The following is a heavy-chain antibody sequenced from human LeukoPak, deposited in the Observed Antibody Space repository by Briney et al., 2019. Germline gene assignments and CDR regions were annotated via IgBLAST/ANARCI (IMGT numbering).Heavy chain of an antibody. CDR2: INPNSGGT. J-gene: IGHJ4*02. V-gene: IGHV1-2*02. CDR3: ARGSYYDSSGYSGVRLFDY. Sequence: GASVKVSCKTSGYTFTGYYMHWVRQAPGQGLEWMGWINPNSGGTNYALKFQGRVTMTSDTSISTAYMDLSRLRSDDMAVYYCARGSYYDSSGYSGVRLFDYWGQGTLVTVSS. D-gene: IGHD3-22*01. CDR1: GYTFTGYY.